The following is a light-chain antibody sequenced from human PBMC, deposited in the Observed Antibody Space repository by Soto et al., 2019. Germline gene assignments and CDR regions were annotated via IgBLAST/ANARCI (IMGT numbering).Light chain of an antibody. CDR3: QQYYSALAT. CDR2: WAS. V-gene: IGKV4-1*01. Sequence: DIVMTQSPDSLAVSLGERATINCRSSQSVLYSSDNKNYLAWYQQKPGQPPKLLISWASTRESGVPDRFSGSGSGTDFTLTISRLQAEDVAVYYSQQYYSALATFGQGTKVEIK. CDR1: QSVLYSSDNKNY. J-gene: IGKJ1*01.